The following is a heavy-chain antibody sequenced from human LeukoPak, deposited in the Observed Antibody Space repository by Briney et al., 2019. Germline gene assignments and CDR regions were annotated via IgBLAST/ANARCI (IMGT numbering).Heavy chain of an antibody. CDR1: GFTFSNYG. D-gene: IGHD1-14*01. J-gene: IGHJ4*02. V-gene: IGHV3-30*03. CDR2: ISNDGNKK. CDR3: ATDLTGGRTNTGRYFDY. Sequence: GGSLRLSCAASGFTFSNYGMHWVRQAPGKGLEWVAGISNDGNKKYYADSVKGRFTISRDNSKNTLYMRMNSLRTEDTAVYYCATDLTGGRTNTGRYFDYWGQGILVTVSS.